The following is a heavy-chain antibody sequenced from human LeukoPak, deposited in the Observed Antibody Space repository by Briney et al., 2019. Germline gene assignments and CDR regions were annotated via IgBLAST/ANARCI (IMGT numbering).Heavy chain of an antibody. D-gene: IGHD2-15*01. CDR3: ARDIQVVAATDSHFDY. J-gene: IGHJ4*02. V-gene: IGHV3-21*01. CDR1: ASTFSKYG. Sequence: GGSLTPSCPPSASTFSKYGMNWARQAPGKGREWASSITTSSSYIYYADSVKGRFTISRDNARNSLFLQMNSLRTEDTVGYFCARDIQVVAATDSHFDYWGQGTLVTVSS. CDR2: ITTSSSYI.